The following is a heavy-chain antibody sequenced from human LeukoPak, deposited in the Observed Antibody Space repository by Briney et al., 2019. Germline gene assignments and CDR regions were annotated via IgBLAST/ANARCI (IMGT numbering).Heavy chain of an antibody. CDR2: ISYDGSNK. J-gene: IGHJ4*02. Sequence: GGSLRLSCAVPGFTFSNYGMHWVRQAPGKGLEWVAVISYDGSNKYYADSVKGRFTISGDNSKNTLYLQMNSLRAEDTAVYYCAKEAFDSSGSSDYWGQGTLVTVSS. D-gene: IGHD3-22*01. CDR3: AKEAFDSSGSSDY. V-gene: IGHV3-30*18. CDR1: GFTFSNYG.